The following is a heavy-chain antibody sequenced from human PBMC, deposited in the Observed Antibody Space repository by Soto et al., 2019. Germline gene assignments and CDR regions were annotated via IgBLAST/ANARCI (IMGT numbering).Heavy chain of an antibody. CDR1: GGSISSSSYY. CDR2: IYYSGST. V-gene: IGHV4-39*01. J-gene: IGHJ3*02. CDR3: ARQFIVVVVARAFDI. D-gene: IGHD2-15*01. Sequence: SETLSLTCTVSGGSISSSSYYWGWIRQPPGKGLEWIGSIYYSGSTYYNPSLKSRVTISVDTSKNQFSLKLSSVTAADTAVYYCARQFIVVVVARAFDIWGQGTMVTVSS.